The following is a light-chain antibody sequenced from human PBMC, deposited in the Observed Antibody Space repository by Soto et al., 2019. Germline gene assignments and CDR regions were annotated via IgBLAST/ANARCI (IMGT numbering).Light chain of an antibody. V-gene: IGLV2-14*01. CDR1: SSDVGGFEY. CDR3: GSITRSSTSV. Sequence: QSALSQPASVSGSHGRSITISCTGTSSDVGGFEYVSWYQHQPGKAPKLIIYDVTKRPSGVSNRFSGSKSGNTASLTISGIQAEDEGDYYCGSITRSSTSVFGTGTKLTVL. J-gene: IGLJ1*01. CDR2: DVT.